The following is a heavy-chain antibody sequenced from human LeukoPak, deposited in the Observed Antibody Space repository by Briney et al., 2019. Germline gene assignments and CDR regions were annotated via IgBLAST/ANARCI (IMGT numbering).Heavy chain of an antibody. D-gene: IGHD5-18*01. CDR1: GFTFSSYN. J-gene: IGHJ6*02. Sequence: PGGSLRLSCAASGFTFSSYNMNWVRQAPGKGLEWISYISSSSSTTYYADSVRGRFTISRDNAKNSLYLQMNSLRAEDTAVYYCARVLQLWSQYYYDMDVWGQGTTVTVSS. V-gene: IGHV3-48*04. CDR2: ISSSSSTT. CDR3: ARVLQLWSQYYYDMDV.